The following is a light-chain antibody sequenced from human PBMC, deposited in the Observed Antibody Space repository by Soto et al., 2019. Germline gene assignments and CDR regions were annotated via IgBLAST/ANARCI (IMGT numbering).Light chain of an antibody. Sequence: DIQMTQSPSTLSASVGDRVNITCRASQTISPWLAWYQLKPGKAPKLLIYQASYLRGGVPSRFSGSGSGTEFTLTISSLQPDDFATYYFHKYSSNFGQGTRVEVK. CDR1: QTISPW. V-gene: IGKV1-5*03. CDR3: HKYSSN. J-gene: IGKJ1*01. CDR2: QAS.